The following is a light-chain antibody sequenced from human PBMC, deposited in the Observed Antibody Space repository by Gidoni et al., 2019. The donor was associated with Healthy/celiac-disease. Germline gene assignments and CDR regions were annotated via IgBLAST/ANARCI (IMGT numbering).Light chain of an antibody. CDR3: QQYGSSRPT. J-gene: IGKJ4*01. CDR2: GAS. CDR1: QSVSSSY. Sequence: IVLTQADGTLSLSPGDRATLSCRASQSVSSSYLAWYQQKPGQGPRLLIYGASSRATGIPDRFSGSGSGTDFTLTISRLEPEDFAVYYCQQYGSSRPTFGGGTKLEIK. V-gene: IGKV3-20*01.